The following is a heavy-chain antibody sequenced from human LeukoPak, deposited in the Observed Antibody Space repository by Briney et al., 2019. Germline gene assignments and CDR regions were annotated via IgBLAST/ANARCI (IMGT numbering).Heavy chain of an antibody. V-gene: IGHV1-2*02. J-gene: IGHJ4*02. CDR3: ARGEYRYAVDY. Sequence: ASVKVSCKASGYSFPAKYMHWVRQAPGQGLEWMGWINPNSGDTTSAQKFQGRVTMTRDTSISTAYMELSSLTSDDTAVYYCARGEYRYAVDYWGQGTPVSVSS. CDR2: INPNSGDT. CDR1: GYSFPAKY. D-gene: IGHD5-18*01.